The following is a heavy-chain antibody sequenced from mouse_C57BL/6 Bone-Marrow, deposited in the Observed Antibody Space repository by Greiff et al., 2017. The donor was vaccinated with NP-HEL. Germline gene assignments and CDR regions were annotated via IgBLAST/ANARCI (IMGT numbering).Heavy chain of an antibody. D-gene: IGHD2-3*01. CDR3: ARGGDGPYAMDY. Sequence: EVKLKESGPELVKPGASVKMSCKASGYTFTDYNMHWVKQSHGKSLEWIGYINPNNGGTSYNQKFKGKATLTVNKSSSTAYMELRSLTSEDSAVYYCARGGDGPYAMDYWGQGTSVTVSS. J-gene: IGHJ4*01. V-gene: IGHV1-22*01. CDR2: INPNNGGT. CDR1: GYTFTDYN.